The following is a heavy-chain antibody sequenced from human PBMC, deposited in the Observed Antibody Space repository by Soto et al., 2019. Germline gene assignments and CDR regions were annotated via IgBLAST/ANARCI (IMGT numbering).Heavy chain of an antibody. J-gene: IGHJ4*02. CDR3: ARRGGYSGYDVQLGFDY. CDR1: GGSISSYY. Sequence: SETLSLTCTVSGGSISSYYWSWIRQPPGKGLEWIGNIYYSGSTNYNPSLKSRVTISVDTSKNQFSLKLSSVTAADTAMYYCARRGGYSGYDVQLGFDYWGQGTLVTVSS. CDR2: IYYSGST. V-gene: IGHV4-59*08. D-gene: IGHD5-12*01.